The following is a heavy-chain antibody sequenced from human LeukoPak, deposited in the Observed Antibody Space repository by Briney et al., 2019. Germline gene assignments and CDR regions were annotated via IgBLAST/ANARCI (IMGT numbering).Heavy chain of an antibody. V-gene: IGHV4-28*05. Sequence: SDTLSLTCAVSGFSIRSSNWWGWIRQPPGKGLEWIGYIYYDGSIYYNPSLRSRVTMSVDTSKNQFSLRLNSVTAVDTAVYYCARKPDSRNWFDPWGQGTLVIV. D-gene: IGHD6-13*01. CDR2: IYYDGSI. J-gene: IGHJ5*02. CDR1: GFSIRSSNW. CDR3: ARKPDSRNWFDP.